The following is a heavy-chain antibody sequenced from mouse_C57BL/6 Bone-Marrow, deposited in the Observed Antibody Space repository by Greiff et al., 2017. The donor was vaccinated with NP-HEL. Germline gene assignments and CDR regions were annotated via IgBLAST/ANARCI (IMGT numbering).Heavy chain of an antibody. V-gene: IGHV1-81*01. Sequence: VHLVESGAELARPGASVKLSCKASGYTFTSYGISWVKQRTGQGLEWIGEIYPRSGNTYYNEKFKGKATLTADKSSSTAYMELRSLTSEDSAVYFCARGGNYSKRFAYWGQGTLVTVSA. CDR3: ARGGNYSKRFAY. CDR2: IYPRSGNT. D-gene: IGHD2-5*01. CDR1: GYTFTSYG. J-gene: IGHJ3*01.